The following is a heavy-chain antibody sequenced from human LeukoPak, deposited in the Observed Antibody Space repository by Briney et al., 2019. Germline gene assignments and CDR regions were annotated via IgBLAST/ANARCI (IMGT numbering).Heavy chain of an antibody. CDR3: AKDRVYSGYDCFDY. CDR1: GFTFSSYA. Sequence: GGSLRLSCAASGFTFSSYAMSWVRQAPGKGLEWVSSISSSSSYIYYADSVKGRFTISRDNAKNSLYLQMNSLRAEDTAVYYCAKDRVYSGYDCFDYWGQGTLVTVSS. D-gene: IGHD5-12*01. CDR2: ISSSSSYI. V-gene: IGHV3-21*04. J-gene: IGHJ4*02.